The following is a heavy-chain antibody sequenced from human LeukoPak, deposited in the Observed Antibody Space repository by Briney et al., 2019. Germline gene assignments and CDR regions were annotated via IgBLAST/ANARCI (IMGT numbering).Heavy chain of an antibody. Sequence: ASVKVSCKASGYTFTSYDINWVRQATGQGLEWMGWMNPNSGNTGYAQKFQGRVTMTRNTSISTAYMELSSLRSEDTAVYYCARGVRYRYCSGGSCYRGRYYYYYMDVWGKGTTVTVSS. J-gene: IGHJ6*03. V-gene: IGHV1-8*01. D-gene: IGHD2-15*01. CDR2: MNPNSGNT. CDR1: GYTFTSYD. CDR3: ARGVRYRYCSGGSCYRGRYYYYYMDV.